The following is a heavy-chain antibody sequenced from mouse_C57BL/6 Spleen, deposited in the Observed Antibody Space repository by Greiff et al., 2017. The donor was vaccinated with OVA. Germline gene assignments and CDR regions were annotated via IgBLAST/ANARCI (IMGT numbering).Heavy chain of an antibody. V-gene: IGHV1-15*01. CDR1: GYTFTDSE. D-gene: IGHD1-2*01. Sequence: VQLQESGAELVRPVASVTLSCTASGYTFTDSEMHWVQQTPVHGLEWIGAIDPETGGTAYNQKFKGKAILTADKSSSTAYMELRSLTSEDSAVYYCTREGYGLHWYFDVWGTGTTVTVSS. CDR3: TREGYGLHWYFDV. CDR2: IDPETGGT. J-gene: IGHJ1*03.